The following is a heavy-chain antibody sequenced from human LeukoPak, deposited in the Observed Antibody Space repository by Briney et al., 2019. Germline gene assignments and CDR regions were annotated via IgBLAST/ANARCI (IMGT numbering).Heavy chain of an antibody. CDR1: GYTFTSYG. J-gene: IGHJ5*02. CDR3: SLTRDGYNYWFDP. Sequence: ASVKVSCKASGYTFTSYGISWVRQAPGQGLEWMGRIIPILGIANYAQKFQGRVTITADKSTSTAYMELSSLRSEDTAVYYCSLTRDGYNYWFDPWGQGTLVTVSS. CDR2: IIPILGIA. D-gene: IGHD5-24*01. V-gene: IGHV1-69*04.